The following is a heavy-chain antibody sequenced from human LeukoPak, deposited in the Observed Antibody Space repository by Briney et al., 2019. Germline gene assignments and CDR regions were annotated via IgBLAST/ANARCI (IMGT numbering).Heavy chain of an antibody. J-gene: IGHJ4*02. Sequence: SVKVSCKASGGTFSSYAISWVRQAPGQGLEWMGGIIPIFGTANYAQKFQGRVTITADESTSTAYMGLSSLRSEDTAVYYCASAHRNLYCGGDCYTTPFDYWGQGTLVTVSS. CDR3: ASAHRNLYCGGDCYTTPFDY. V-gene: IGHV1-69*13. CDR1: GGTFSSYA. CDR2: IIPIFGTA. D-gene: IGHD2-21*02.